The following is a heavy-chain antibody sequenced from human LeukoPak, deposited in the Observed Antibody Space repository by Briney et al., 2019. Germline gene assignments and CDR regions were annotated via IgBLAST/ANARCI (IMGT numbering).Heavy chain of an antibody. V-gene: IGHV1-3*03. CDR1: GYTFTGYY. Sequence: ASVRVSCKASGYTFTGYYMHWVRQAPGQRLEWMGWINAGNGNTKYSQEFQGRVTITRDTSASTAYMELSSLRSEDMAVYYCARGDYVWGSYRYAFDYWGQGTLVTVSS. CDR2: INAGNGNT. J-gene: IGHJ4*02. D-gene: IGHD3-16*02. CDR3: ARGDYVWGSYRYAFDY.